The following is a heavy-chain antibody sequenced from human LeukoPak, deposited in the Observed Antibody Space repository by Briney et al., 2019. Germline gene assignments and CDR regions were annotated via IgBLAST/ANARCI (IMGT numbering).Heavy chain of an antibody. CDR1: GFTFSSYA. CDR2: ISYDGSNK. D-gene: IGHD2-8*01. CDR3: ARDSMLYFDY. J-gene: IGHJ4*02. V-gene: IGHV3-30-3*01. Sequence: GGSLRLSCAASGFTFSSYAMHWVRQAPGKGLEWVAVISYDGSNKYYADSVKGRFTISRDNSKNTLYLQMNSLRAEDTAVYYCARDSMLYFDYWGQGTLVTVSS.